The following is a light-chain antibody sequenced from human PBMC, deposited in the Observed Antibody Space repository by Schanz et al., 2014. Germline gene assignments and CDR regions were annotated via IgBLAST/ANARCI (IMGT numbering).Light chain of an antibody. CDR2: DVS. CDR3: SSYGGNLGV. J-gene: IGLJ1*01. CDR1: SSDVGGYNY. Sequence: QSALTQPRSVSGSPGQSVTISCTGTSSDVGGYNYVSWYQQHPGKAPKLMIYDVSKRPSGVPDRFSGSKSGNTASLTISGLQAEDEADYYCSSYGGNLGVFGTGTKVTVL. V-gene: IGLV2-11*01.